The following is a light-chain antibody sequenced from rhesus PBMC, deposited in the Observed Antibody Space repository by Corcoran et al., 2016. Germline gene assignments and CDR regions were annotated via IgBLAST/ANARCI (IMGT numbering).Light chain of an antibody. J-gene: IGKJ2*01. CDR1: QGINRE. CDR2: ASS. Sequence: QMTQSPSSLSASIGDRLTVTCRASQGINRELSWYLQQPGNAPTLLISASSNLQTGGSSRLSGSGSGTDFTLTISSLQPEDVAPYYCQQGYNTPYNFGQGTKVEIK. CDR3: QQGYNTPYN. V-gene: IGKV1-94*01.